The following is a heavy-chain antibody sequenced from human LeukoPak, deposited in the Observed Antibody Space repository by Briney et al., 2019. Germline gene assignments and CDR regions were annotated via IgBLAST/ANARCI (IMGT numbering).Heavy chain of an antibody. V-gene: IGHV3-9*01. CDR2: ISWNSGSI. D-gene: IGHD6-19*01. J-gene: IGHJ3*01. Sequence: GGSLRLSCAASGFIFGDYGMYWVRQAPGKGLEWVSGISWNSGSIGYADSVKGRFTISKDNAKNSLYLQMNSLRAEDTAFYYCAKDTAVAGTGGFDVWGQGTMVTVSS. CDR1: GFIFGDYG. CDR3: AKDTAVAGTGGFDV.